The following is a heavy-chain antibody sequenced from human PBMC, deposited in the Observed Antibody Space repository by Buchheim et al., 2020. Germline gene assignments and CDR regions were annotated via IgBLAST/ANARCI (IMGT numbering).Heavy chain of an antibody. J-gene: IGHJ4*02. Sequence: QVQLQESGPGLVKPSETLSLTCTVSGGSISSYYWSWIRQPPGKGLEWIGYIYYSGSTNYNPSLKSRVTISVDTSKNQFSLKLSSVTAADTAVYYCARLRLVTRYYFDYWGQGTL. CDR3: ARLRLVTRYYFDY. CDR2: IYYSGST. D-gene: IGHD3-9*01. CDR1: GGSISSYY. V-gene: IGHV4-59*01.